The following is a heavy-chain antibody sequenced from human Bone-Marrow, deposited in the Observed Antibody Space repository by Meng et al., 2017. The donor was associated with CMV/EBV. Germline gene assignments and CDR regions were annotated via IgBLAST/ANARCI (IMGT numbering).Heavy chain of an antibody. CDR3: ARDADIVVVPAYFDY. V-gene: IGHV3-21*01. CDR2: ISSSSSYI. D-gene: IGHD2-2*01. CDR1: GFTFSSYS. Sequence: GESLKISCAASGFTFSSYSMNWVRQAPGKGLEWVSSISSSSSYIYYADSVKGRFTIPRDNAKNSLYLQMNSLRAEDTAVYYCARDADIVVVPAYFDYWGQGTLVTVSS. J-gene: IGHJ4*02.